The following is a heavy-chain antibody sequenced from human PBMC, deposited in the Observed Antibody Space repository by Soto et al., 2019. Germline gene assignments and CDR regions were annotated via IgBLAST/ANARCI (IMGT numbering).Heavy chain of an antibody. J-gene: IGHJ3*02. CDR1: GFSFSNYD. Sequence: EVQLLESGGGLVQPGGSLRLSCAASGFSFSNYDMSWVRQAPGQGLEWVSAISGSGGSTYYADSVKGRFTISRDNSKNTLDLQMNSLRAEDTAVYYCAKDLGYTSSWYYALHIWGQGTMVTVSS. CDR3: AKDLGYTSSWYYALHI. D-gene: IGHD6-13*01. CDR2: ISGSGGST. V-gene: IGHV3-23*01.